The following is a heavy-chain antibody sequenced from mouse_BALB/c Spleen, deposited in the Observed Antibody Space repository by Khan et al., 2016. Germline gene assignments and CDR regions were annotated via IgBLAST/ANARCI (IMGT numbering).Heavy chain of an antibody. CDR2: IHYSGST. Sequence: EVQLQESGPDLVKPSQSLSLTCTVTGYSITSGYSWHWIRQFPGNKLEWMGYIHYSGSTHYNPSLKSRISITRDTSKNQFFLQLNSVTTEDTAIYYCVRYGYYAIDYWGQGTSVTVSS. V-gene: IGHV3-1*02. CDR1: GYSITSGYS. D-gene: IGHD1-1*02. J-gene: IGHJ4*01. CDR3: VRYGYYAIDY.